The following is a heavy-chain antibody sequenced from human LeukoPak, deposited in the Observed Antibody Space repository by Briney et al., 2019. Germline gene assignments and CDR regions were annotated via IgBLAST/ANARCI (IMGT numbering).Heavy chain of an antibody. CDR2: ISSSSSYI. D-gene: IGHD2-2*01. CDR3: ASWVVPAAGFTDY. Sequence: GGSLRLSCAASGFTFSSYSMNWVRQAPGKGLEWVSSISSSSSYIYYADSVKGRFTISRDNAKNSLYLQMNSLRAEDTAVYYSASWVVPAAGFTDYWGQGTLVTVSS. J-gene: IGHJ4*02. V-gene: IGHV3-21*01. CDR1: GFTFSSYS.